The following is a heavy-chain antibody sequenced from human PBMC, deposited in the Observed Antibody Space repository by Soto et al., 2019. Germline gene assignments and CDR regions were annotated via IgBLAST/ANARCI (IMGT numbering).Heavy chain of an antibody. D-gene: IGHD2-15*01. V-gene: IGHV1-3*01. CDR3: ARVMGYCSGGSCWEIYYYYGMDV. CDR2: INAGNGNT. CDR1: GYTFTSYA. J-gene: IGHJ6*02. Sequence: ASVKVSCKASGYTFTSYAMHWVRQAPGQRLEWMGWINAGNGNTKYSQKFQGRVTITRDTSASTAYMELSSLRSEDTAVYYCARVMGYCSGGSCWEIYYYYGMDVWGQGTTVTVSS.